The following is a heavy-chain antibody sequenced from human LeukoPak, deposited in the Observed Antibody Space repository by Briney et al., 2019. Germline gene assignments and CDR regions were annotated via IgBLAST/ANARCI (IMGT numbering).Heavy chain of an antibody. CDR3: ARDSEDIVVVPAYRGAFDI. J-gene: IGHJ3*02. CDR1: GFTFSSYG. CDR2: IWYDGSNK. Sequence: GGSLRLSCAASGFTFSSYGMHWARQAPGKGLEWVAVIWYDGSNKYYADSVKGRFTISRDNSKNTLYLQMNSLRAEDTAVYYCARDSEDIVVVPAYRGAFDIWGQGTMVTVSS. V-gene: IGHV3-33*08. D-gene: IGHD2-2*01.